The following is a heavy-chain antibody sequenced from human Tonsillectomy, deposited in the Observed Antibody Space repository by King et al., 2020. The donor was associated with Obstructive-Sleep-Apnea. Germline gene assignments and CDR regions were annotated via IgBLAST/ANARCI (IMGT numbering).Heavy chain of an antibody. CDR1: GFTFSSYA. J-gene: IGHJ4*02. V-gene: IGHV3-30*04. D-gene: IGHD3-10*01. Sequence: VKLVESGGGVVQPGRSLRLSCAASGFTFSSYAMHWVRQAPGKGLEWVAVISYDGSNKYFADSVKGRFTISRDNSKNTLYLQMNSLRVEDMAVYYCARGLWFGESNYFDFWGQGTLVTVSS. CDR3: ARGLWFGESNYFDF. CDR2: ISYDGSNK.